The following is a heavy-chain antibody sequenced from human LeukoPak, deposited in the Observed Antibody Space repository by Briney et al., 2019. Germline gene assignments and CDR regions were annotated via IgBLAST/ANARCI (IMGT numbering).Heavy chain of an antibody. Sequence: GGSLRLSCAASGFTFNTNAMNWVRQAPGKGLEWVSGISGSGNNTYYTNSVKGRFTISRDNSKNTLYLQMNNLRAEDTAVYYCDAADYWGQGTLVTVSS. CDR2: ISGSGNNT. J-gene: IGHJ4*02. CDR3: DAADY. CDR1: GFTFNTNA. D-gene: IGHD2-2*01. V-gene: IGHV3-23*01.